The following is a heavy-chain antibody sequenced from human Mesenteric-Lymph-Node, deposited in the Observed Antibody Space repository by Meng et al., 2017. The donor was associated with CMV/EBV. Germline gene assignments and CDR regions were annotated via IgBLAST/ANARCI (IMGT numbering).Heavy chain of an antibody. D-gene: IGHD2-15*01. CDR3: ARVSGVVVVAASYWYFDL. J-gene: IGHJ2*01. CDR2: IKHDGSEI. V-gene: IGHV3-7*01. Sequence: GGSLRLSCAVSGITVSSSYMSWVRQAPGKGLEWVANIKHDGSEIYYVDSVKGRFTVSRDNAKNSLFLQMNSLRAEDTAVYYCARVSGVVVVAASYWYFDLWGRGTLVTVSS. CDR1: GITVSSSY.